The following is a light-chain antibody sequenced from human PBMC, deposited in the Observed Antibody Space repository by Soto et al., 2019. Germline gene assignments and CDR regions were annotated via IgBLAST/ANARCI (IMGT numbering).Light chain of an antibody. CDR2: AAS. J-gene: IGKJ1*01. V-gene: IGKV1-8*01. CDR3: QQYYSYPWT. Sequence: AIRMTQSPSSFSASTGDRVTITCRASQGISSYLAWYQQKPGKAPKLLIYAASTLQSGVPSRFSGSGSGTDFTLPISCLQSEDVATYYCQQYYSYPWTFGQGTKVEIK. CDR1: QGISSY.